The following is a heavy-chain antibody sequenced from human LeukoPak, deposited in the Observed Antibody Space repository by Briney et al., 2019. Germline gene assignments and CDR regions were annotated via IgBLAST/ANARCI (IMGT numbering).Heavy chain of an antibody. J-gene: IGHJ6*03. CDR3: AKDSGPGHYYYYMDV. D-gene: IGHD3-10*01. V-gene: IGHV3-43*01. CDR2: ISWDGGST. Sequence: GGSLRLSCAASGFTFDDYTMHWVRQATGKGLEWVSLISWDGGSTYYADSVKGRFTISRDNSKNSLYLQMNSLRTEDTALYYCAKDSGPGHYYYYMDVWGKGTTVTVSS. CDR1: GFTFDDYT.